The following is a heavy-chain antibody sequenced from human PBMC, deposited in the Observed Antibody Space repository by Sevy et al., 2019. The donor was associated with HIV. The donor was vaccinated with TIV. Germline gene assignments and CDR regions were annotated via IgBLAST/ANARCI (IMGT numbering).Heavy chain of an antibody. V-gene: IGHV3-11*01. CDR1: GFFFSDYY. J-gene: IGHJ4*02. CDR3: ARDPLLGIAREVARGGY. CDR2: LGGGGKT. D-gene: IGHD2-2*03. Sequence: GGSLRLSFSGPGFFFSDYYMGWIRQAPGRGLEGVSYLGGGGKTYYAGSVEGGYTISRDNARNSLYLQMNSLRADDPAVYYCARDPLLGIAREVARGGYWGQGTLVTVSS.